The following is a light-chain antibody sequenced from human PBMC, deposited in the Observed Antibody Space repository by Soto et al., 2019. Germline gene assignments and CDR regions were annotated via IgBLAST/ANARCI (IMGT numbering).Light chain of an antibody. CDR2: VAS. Sequence: DIQMTQSPSSLSASVGDRVTITCRASQSISSHLNWYQQKPGKAPKLLIYVASSLQGGVPSRFSGSGSGTDFTLIISSLQPVDLATYYCQEYSVYWTFGQGTKVEIK. CDR3: QEYSVYWT. V-gene: IGKV1-39*01. J-gene: IGKJ1*01. CDR1: QSISSH.